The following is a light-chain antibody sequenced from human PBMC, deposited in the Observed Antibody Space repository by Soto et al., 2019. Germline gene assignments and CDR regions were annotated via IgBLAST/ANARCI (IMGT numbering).Light chain of an antibody. V-gene: IGKV1-9*01. J-gene: IGKJ5*01. Sequence: DIQMTQSPSFLSASVGDRVTITCRASQGISSYLAWFQQKPGRAPNLLIYGASTLQSGVPSRFSGSGSGTDFTLTICTLQPEDFATYYRQQLNDYPLTFGQGTRLEI. CDR3: QQLNDYPLT. CDR2: GAS. CDR1: QGISSY.